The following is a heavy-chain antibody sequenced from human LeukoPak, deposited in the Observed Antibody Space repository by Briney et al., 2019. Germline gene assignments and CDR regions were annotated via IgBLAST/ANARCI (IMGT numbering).Heavy chain of an antibody. Sequence: ASVKVSCKASGYTFTSYGIGWVRQAPGQGLEWMGWISAYNGNTNYAQKLQGRVTMTTDTSTSTAYMELRSLRSDDTAVYYCARDQAPSLSSSWLTYYYYYYYGMDVWGQGTTVTVSS. CDR2: ISAYNGNT. CDR3: ARDQAPSLSSSWLTYYYYYYYGMDV. D-gene: IGHD6-13*01. J-gene: IGHJ6*02. CDR1: GYTFTSYG. V-gene: IGHV1-18*01.